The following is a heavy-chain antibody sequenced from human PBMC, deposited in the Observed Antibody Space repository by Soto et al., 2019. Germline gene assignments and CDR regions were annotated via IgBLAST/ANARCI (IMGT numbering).Heavy chain of an antibody. CDR1: GGTFSSYA. CDR3: AIGVIAARPYDLFGMDV. CDR2: IIPIFGTA. V-gene: IGHV1-69*01. J-gene: IGHJ6*02. Sequence: QVQLVQSGAEVKKPGSSVKVSCKASGGTFSSYAISWVRQAPGQGLEWMGGIIPIFGTANYAQKFQGRVTITADEAACTASMHLGRLRPGYEDVYDCAIGVIAARPYDLFGMDVWGQGTLVTVSS. D-gene: IGHD6-6*01.